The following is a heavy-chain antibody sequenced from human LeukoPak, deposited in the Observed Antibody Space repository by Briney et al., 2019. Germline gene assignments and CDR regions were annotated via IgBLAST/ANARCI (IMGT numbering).Heavy chain of an antibody. CDR3: ARGSGYSYGYPFDY. V-gene: IGHV4-4*07. D-gene: IGHD5-18*01. CDR1: GGSISSYY. CDR2: IHSSGST. J-gene: IGHJ4*02. Sequence: SETLSLTCTVSGGSISSYYWSWIRQPAGKGLEWIGRIHSSGSTNHNPSLKGRVTMSVDTSKNQFSLKLTSVSAADTAVYYCARGSGYSYGYPFDYWGQGTLVTVSS.